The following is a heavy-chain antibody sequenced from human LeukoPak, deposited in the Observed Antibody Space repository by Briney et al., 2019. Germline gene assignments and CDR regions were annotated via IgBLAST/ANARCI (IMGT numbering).Heavy chain of an antibody. CDR3: VRAAQEGRDSLTGVQTGNWFDP. CDR1: GYNFTSYD. Sequence: ASVKVSCKTSGYNFTSYDINWVRQATGQGPKWMGWMNPSSGNTGYAQNFQGRLDLTRNIALTTAYMELSSLTSEDTATYYCVRAAQEGRDSLTGVQTGNWFDPWGQGTLVTVSS. J-gene: IGHJ5*02. CDR2: MNPSSGNT. V-gene: IGHV1-8*01. D-gene: IGHD3-9*01.